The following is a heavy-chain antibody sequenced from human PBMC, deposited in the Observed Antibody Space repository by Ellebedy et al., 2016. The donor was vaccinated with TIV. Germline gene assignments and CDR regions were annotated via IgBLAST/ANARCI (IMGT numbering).Heavy chain of an antibody. CDR2: IYYSETT. Sequence: SETLSLTCTVSGGTIGSYYWGWIRQPPGKGLEWIGYIYYSETTNYNPSLSSRLTISVATSTNQFSLNLTSVTAADTAVYYCAEGRSGWYYFDYWGQGTPVTVSS. V-gene: IGHV4-59*12. CDR1: GGTIGSYY. CDR3: AEGRSGWYYFDY. J-gene: IGHJ4*02. D-gene: IGHD6-19*01.